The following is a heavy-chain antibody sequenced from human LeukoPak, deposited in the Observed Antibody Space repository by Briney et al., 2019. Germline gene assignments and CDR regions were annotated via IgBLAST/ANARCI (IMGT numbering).Heavy chain of an antibody. CDR1: GYSFSRYW. Sequence: GESLKISCKGSGYSFSRYWIGWVRQMPGKGLEWMGIIYPGDSDTRYSPSFQGQVTISADKSISTAYLQWNSLKASDTAMYYCARQVGYSGTYFFGYWGQGTLITVSS. D-gene: IGHD5-12*01. J-gene: IGHJ4*02. CDR2: IYPGDSDT. CDR3: ARQVGYSGTYFFGY. V-gene: IGHV5-51*01.